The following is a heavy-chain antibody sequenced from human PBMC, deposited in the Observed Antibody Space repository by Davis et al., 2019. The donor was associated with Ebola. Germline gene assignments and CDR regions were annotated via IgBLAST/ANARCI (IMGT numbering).Heavy chain of an antibody. CDR1: GYTFTGYY. V-gene: IGHV1-2*04. J-gene: IGHJ6*03. D-gene: IGHD6-6*01. Sequence: SVNVSCKASGYTFTGYYLHWVRQAPGQGLEWMGWINPNSGGTNYAQKFQGWVTMTRDTSISTAYMELSRLRSDDTAVYYCARSSSSHYYYYMDVWGKGTTVTVSS. CDR3: ARSSSSHYYYYMDV. CDR2: INPNSGGT.